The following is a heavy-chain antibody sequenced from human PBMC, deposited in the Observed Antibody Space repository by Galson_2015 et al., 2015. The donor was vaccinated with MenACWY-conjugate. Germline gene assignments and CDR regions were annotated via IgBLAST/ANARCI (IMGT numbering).Heavy chain of an antibody. J-gene: IGHJ5*02. Sequence: SVKVSCKASGYTFTSYYMHWVRQAPGQGLEWMGIINPSGGSTSYAQKFQGRVTMTRDTSTSTVYTELSSLRSEDTAVYYCAGGYCSSTSCYNNWFDPWGQGTLVTVSS. CDR2: INPSGGST. CDR3: AGGYCSSTSCYNNWFDP. V-gene: IGHV1-46*01. D-gene: IGHD2-2*02. CDR1: GYTFTSYY.